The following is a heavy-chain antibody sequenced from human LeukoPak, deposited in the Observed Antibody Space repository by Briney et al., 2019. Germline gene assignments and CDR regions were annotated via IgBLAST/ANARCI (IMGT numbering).Heavy chain of an antibody. Sequence: PGGPLSLSCEASGFPFISYVMGWVRQAPGKGLEWVSVFSGGGFTPYYADSVKGRFTISRDNSKNTLYLQMNTLRVEDTAVYYCAKGGMVRGDYDYWGQGTLVTVSS. CDR2: FSGGGFTP. CDR1: GFPFISYV. D-gene: IGHD3-10*01. CDR3: AKGGMVRGDYDY. J-gene: IGHJ4*02. V-gene: IGHV3-23*01.